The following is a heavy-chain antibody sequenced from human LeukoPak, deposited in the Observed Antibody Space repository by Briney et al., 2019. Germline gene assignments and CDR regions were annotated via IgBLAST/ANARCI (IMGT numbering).Heavy chain of an antibody. CDR1: GYTLTELS. V-gene: IGHV1-24*01. Sequence: ASVKVSCKVSGYTLTELSMHWVRQAPGKGLEWMGGFDPEDGETIYAQKFQGRVTITADESTSTAYMELSSLRSEDTAVYYCARAPYGGNSHFDYWGQGTLVTVSS. CDR3: ARAPYGGNSHFDY. D-gene: IGHD4-23*01. CDR2: FDPEDGET. J-gene: IGHJ4*02.